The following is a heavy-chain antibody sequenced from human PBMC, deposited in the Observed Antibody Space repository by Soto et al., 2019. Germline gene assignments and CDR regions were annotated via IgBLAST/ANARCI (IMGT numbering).Heavy chain of an antibody. CDR3: AKALMVADSGSAGWHLYYYYYGMDV. CDR2: ISYDVSTK. V-gene: IGHV3-30*18. Sequence: HPGGSLRLSCAASGFTFSSFGMHWVRQAPGKGLEWVAVISYDVSTKYYADSLKGRFTISRDKSKNTLYLQMNSLRAEDTAVYYCAKALMVADSGSAGWHLYYYYYGMDVWGQGTRVTVSS. D-gene: IGHD2-2*01. CDR1: GFTFSSFG. J-gene: IGHJ6*02.